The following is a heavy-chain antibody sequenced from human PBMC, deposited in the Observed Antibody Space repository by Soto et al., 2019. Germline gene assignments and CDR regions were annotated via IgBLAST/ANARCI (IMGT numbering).Heavy chain of an antibody. CDR2: IWYDGSNK. Sequence: GGSLRLSCAASGFTFSSYGMHWVRQAPGKGLEWVAVIWYDGSNKYYADSVKGRFTISRDNSKNTLYLQMNSLRAEDTAVYYCARERRTAMVFYGMDVWGQGTTVTVSS. CDR3: ARERRTAMVFYGMDV. J-gene: IGHJ6*02. CDR1: GFTFSSYG. V-gene: IGHV3-33*01. D-gene: IGHD5-18*01.